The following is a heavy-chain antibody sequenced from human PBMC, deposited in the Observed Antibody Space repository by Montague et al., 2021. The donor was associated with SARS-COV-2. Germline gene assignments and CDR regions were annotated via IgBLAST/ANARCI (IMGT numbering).Heavy chain of an antibody. Sequence: PALVKPTQTLTLTCTVSGFSLSTSGEGVGWIRQPPGKDLEWLALIFWDDDKRYSPSLKNRVTITKDTSKNQVVLRMTNMDPLDTATYYCAHKVKWELYYFDYWGQGTLVTVSS. CDR3: AHKVKWELYYFDY. V-gene: IGHV2-5*02. CDR1: GFSLSTSGEG. CDR2: IFWDDDK. J-gene: IGHJ4*02. D-gene: IGHD4-23*01.